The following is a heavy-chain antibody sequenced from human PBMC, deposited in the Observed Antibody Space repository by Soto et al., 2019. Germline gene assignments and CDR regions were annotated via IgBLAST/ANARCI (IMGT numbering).Heavy chain of an antibody. D-gene: IGHD2-21*02. V-gene: IGHV3-23*01. CDR3: TSRMTAHFDY. CDR1: GFTFSHYT. J-gene: IGHJ4*02. CDR2: ISDRPTGHT. Sequence: GGSLRLSCVASGFTFSHYTLNWVRRAPGKGLEWVSTISDRPTGHTHYAESVRGRFTISRDDSRDTVFLQMDSLRAEDSAGYYCTSRMTAHFDYWGQGVLVTVSS.